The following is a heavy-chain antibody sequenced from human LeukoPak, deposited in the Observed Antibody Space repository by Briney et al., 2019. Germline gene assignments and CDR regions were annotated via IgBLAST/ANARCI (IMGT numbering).Heavy chain of an antibody. D-gene: IGHD3-10*01. CDR2: ISYDGSNK. J-gene: IGHJ6*02. V-gene: IGHV3-30-3*01. Sequence: GGSLRLSCAASGFTFSSYAMHWVRQAPGKGLEWVAVISYDGSNKYYADSVKGRFTISRDNSKNTLYLQMNSLRAEDTAVYYCARDPLYYGSGSTPYGMDVWGQGTTVTVSS. CDR1: GFTFSSYA. CDR3: ARDPLYYGSGSTPYGMDV.